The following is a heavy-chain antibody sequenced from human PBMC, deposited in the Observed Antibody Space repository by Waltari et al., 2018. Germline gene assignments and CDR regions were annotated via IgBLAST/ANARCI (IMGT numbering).Heavy chain of an antibody. CDR1: GGSFSGYY. CDR3: AIDHSSSSLPDY. CDR2: INHSGST. Sequence: QVQLQQWGAGLLKPSETLSLTCAVYGGSFSGYYWSWIRQPPGKGLEWIGEINHSGSTNYNPSLKSRVTIAVDTYKNQFSLKLSSVTAADTAVYDCAIDHSSSSLPDYWGQGTLVTVSS. D-gene: IGHD6-6*01. V-gene: IGHV4-34*01. J-gene: IGHJ4*02.